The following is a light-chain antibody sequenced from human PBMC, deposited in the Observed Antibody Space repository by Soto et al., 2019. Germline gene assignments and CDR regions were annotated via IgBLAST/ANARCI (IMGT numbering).Light chain of an antibody. V-gene: IGKV1-5*01. Sequence: DIQMTQSPSTLSASVGDRVTVTCRASQDIGSWLAWYQQKPGQAPTLLIFDASNLEDDVPSRFSAGGSGTEFTLTITSLHPDDFATYYGQQYDTYLWTFGQGTKVEVK. CDR2: DAS. CDR1: QDIGSW. J-gene: IGKJ1*01. CDR3: QQYDTYLWT.